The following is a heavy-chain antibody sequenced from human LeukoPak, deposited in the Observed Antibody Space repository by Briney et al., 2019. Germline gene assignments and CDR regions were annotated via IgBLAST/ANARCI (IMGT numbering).Heavy chain of an antibody. J-gene: IGHJ4*02. Sequence: SETLSPTCTVSGGSISSGGYYWSWIRQHPGKGLEWIGYIYYSGSTYYNPSLKSRVTISVDTSKNQFSLKLSSVTAADTAVYYCASTDTYYYGSGSYNFDYWGQGTLVTVSS. D-gene: IGHD3-10*01. CDR1: GGSISSGGYY. CDR3: ASTDTYYYGSGSYNFDY. CDR2: IYYSGST. V-gene: IGHV4-31*03.